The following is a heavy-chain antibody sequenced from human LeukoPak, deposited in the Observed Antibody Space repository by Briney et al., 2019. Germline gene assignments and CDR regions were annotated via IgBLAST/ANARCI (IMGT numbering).Heavy chain of an antibody. Sequence: GGSLRLSCAASGFTLSDYYMSWIRQAPGKGLEWVSCSSSSGSTIYYADSVKGRFAISRDNAKNSLYLQMNSLRAEDTAVYYCARRRDFIDYWGQGTLVTVSS. J-gene: IGHJ4*02. CDR3: ARRRDFIDY. D-gene: IGHD3/OR15-3a*01. CDR1: GFTLSDYY. V-gene: IGHV3-11*01. CDR2: SSSSGSTI.